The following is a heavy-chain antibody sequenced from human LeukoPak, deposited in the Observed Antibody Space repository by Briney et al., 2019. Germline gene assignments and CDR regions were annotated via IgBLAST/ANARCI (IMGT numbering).Heavy chain of an antibody. D-gene: IGHD3-10*01. CDR1: GFTFRNYV. J-gene: IGHJ4*02. V-gene: IGHV3-30-3*01. Sequence: GGSLRLSRAASGFTFRNYVIHWVRQAPGKGLEWVAVTSSDLNVKLYADSVKGRFTISRDNSRSTLYLQMNSLRPEDTAIYYCAREGYYGSGSPPSLYFDYWGQGTLVTVSS. CDR3: AREGYYGSGSPPSLYFDY. CDR2: TSSDLNVK.